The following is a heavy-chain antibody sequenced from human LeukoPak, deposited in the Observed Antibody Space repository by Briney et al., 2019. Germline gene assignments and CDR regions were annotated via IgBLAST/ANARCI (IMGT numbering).Heavy chain of an antibody. CDR3: ARVRYCSSTSCYAFDY. Sequence: ASVKVSCKASGYTFTSYDINWVRQATGQGLEWMGWMNPNSGNTGYAQKFQGRVTMTRNTSTSTAYMELSSLRSEDTAVYYCARVRYCSSTSCYAFDYWGQGTLVTVSS. CDR1: GYTFTSYD. V-gene: IGHV1-8*01. CDR2: MNPNSGNT. D-gene: IGHD2-2*01. J-gene: IGHJ4*02.